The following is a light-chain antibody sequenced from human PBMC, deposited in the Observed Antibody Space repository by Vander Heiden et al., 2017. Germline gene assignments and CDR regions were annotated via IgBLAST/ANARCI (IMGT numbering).Light chain of an antibody. CDR1: QNIGDS. Sequence: EIQLTQSPSSLSASVGDRVTIACRASQNIGDSLNWYQQKPGKAPKLLIYAASTLHSGVPSRFGGSGSGTDFALTITSLQTEDFASYYCQQGDSSPPTFGQGTKVEVK. V-gene: IGKV1-39*01. J-gene: IGKJ1*01. CDR3: QQGDSSPPT. CDR2: AAS.